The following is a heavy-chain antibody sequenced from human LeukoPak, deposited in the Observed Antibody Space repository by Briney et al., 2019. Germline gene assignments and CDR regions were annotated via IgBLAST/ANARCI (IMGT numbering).Heavy chain of an antibody. CDR3: ARDYCSGGSCYLDYYYMDV. Sequence: ASVKVSCKASGYTFTSYGISWVRQAPGQGLEWMGWISAYNGNTNYAQKLQGRVTMTTDTSTSTAYMELRSLRSDDTAVYYCARDYCSGGSCYLDYYYMDVWGKGTTVTVSS. CDR2: ISAYNGNT. V-gene: IGHV1-18*01. D-gene: IGHD2-15*01. CDR1: GYTFTSYG. J-gene: IGHJ6*03.